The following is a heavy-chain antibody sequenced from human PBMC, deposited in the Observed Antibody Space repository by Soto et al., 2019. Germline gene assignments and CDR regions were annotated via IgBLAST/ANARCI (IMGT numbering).Heavy chain of an antibody. CDR1: GYTFTSYY. V-gene: IGHV1-46*03. CDR3: ASTSGYDPELPLDY. J-gene: IGHJ4*02. CDR2: INPSGGST. D-gene: IGHD5-12*01. Sequence: QVQLVQSGAEVKKPGASVKVSCKASGYTFTSYYMHWVRQAPGQGLEWMGIINPSGGSTSYAQKCQGRVTXIRSTXXSTVYMELSSLRSEDTAVYYCASTSGYDPELPLDYWGQGTLVTVSS.